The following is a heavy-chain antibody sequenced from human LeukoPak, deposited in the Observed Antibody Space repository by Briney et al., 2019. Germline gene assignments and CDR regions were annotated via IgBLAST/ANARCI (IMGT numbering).Heavy chain of an antibody. CDR1: GFTFSSYD. J-gene: IGHJ3*02. CDR3: ARAGLGSAMVSAFDI. D-gene: IGHD5-18*01. Sequence: GGSLRLSCAASGFTFSSYDMHWVRQATGKGLEWVSAIGTAGDTYYPGSVKGRFTISRENAKNSLYLQMNSLRAGDTAVYYCARAGLGSAMVSAFDIWGQGTMVTVSS. CDR2: IGTAGDT. V-gene: IGHV3-13*01.